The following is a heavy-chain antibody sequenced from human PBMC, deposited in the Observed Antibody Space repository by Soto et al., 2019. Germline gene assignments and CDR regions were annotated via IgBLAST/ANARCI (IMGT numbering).Heavy chain of an antibody. D-gene: IGHD6-19*01. J-gene: IGHJ4*01. V-gene: IGHV4-38-2*02. CDR2: IYHGGTT. CDR1: GYSISSGPY. CDR3: ARVHVMVVAGSTFDY. Sequence: SETLSLTCTVSGYSISSGPYWAWIRQPPGKGPEWIASIYHGGTTFYNPSLKSRITISVDTSNNQFSLKLTSVTAADTAVYYCARVHVMVVAGSTFDYWGHGTLVTVSS.